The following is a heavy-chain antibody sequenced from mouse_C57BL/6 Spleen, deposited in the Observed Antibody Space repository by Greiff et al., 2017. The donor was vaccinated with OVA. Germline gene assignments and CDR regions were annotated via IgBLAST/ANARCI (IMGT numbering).Heavy chain of an antibody. J-gene: IGHJ4*01. CDR3: ARNWRSSGYVDAMDY. CDR1: GFSLTSYG. Sequence: VKLMESGPGLVQPSQSLSITCTVSGFSLTSYGVHWVRQSPGKGLEWLGVIWSGGSTDYNAAFISRLSISKDNSKSQVFFKMNSLQADDTAIYDCARNWRSSGYVDAMDYWGQGTSVTVSS. D-gene: IGHD3-2*02. CDR2: IWSGGST. V-gene: IGHV2-2*01.